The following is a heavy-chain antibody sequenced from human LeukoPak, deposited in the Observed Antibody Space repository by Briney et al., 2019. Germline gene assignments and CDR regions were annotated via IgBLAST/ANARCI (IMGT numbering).Heavy chain of an antibody. CDR2: IYWDDDK. V-gene: IGHV2-5*02. CDR3: ARRPSGREWFDP. Sequence: SGPTLVKPTQTLTLTCSFSGFSLTTSGEGVGWVRQPPGKALEWLALIYWDDDKRYSPSLKSRLTITKDTSKNQVVLTMTNVDPVGTATYYCARRPSGREWFDPWGQGTLVTVSS. J-gene: IGHJ5*02. D-gene: IGHD2-15*01. CDR1: GFSLTTSGEG.